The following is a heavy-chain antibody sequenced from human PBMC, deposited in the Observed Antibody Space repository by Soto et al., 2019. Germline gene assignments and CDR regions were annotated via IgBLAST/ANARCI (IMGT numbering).Heavy chain of an antibody. CDR3: AKDGVLRFLEWLYYYYYMDV. J-gene: IGHJ6*03. CDR1: GFTFSSYG. CDR2: ISYDGSNK. D-gene: IGHD3-3*01. V-gene: IGHV3-30*18. Sequence: PGGSLRLSCAASGFTFSSYGMHWVRQAPGKGLEWVAVISYDGSNKYYADSVKGRFTISRDKSKNTLYLQMSSLRTEDTAVYYCAKDGVLRFLEWLYYYYYMDVWGKGTTVTVSS.